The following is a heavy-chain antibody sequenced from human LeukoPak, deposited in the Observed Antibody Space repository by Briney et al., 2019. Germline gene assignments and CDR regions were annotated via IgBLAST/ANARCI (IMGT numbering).Heavy chain of an antibody. Sequence: PSETLSLTCAVYGGSFSGYYWSWIRQPPGKGLEWIGEINHSGSTNYNPSLKSRVTISVDTSKNRFSLKPSSVTAADTAVYYCARRARFLEWFMGHYYMDVWGKGTTVTVSS. CDR1: GGSFSGYY. D-gene: IGHD3-3*01. V-gene: IGHV4-34*01. CDR3: ARRARFLEWFMGHYYMDV. J-gene: IGHJ6*03. CDR2: INHSGST.